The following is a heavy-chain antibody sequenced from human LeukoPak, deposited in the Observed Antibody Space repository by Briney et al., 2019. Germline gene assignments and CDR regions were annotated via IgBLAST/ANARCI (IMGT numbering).Heavy chain of an antibody. V-gene: IGHV1-18*01. CDR3: ARNIRLELTGGYYYYMDV. CDR1: GYTFTSYG. Sequence: GASVKVSCKASGYTFTSYGISWVRQAPGQGLEWMVWISAYNGNTNYAQKLQGRVTMTTDTSTSTAYMELRSLRSDDTAVYYCARNIRLELTGGYYYYMDVWGKGTTVTVSS. J-gene: IGHJ6*03. CDR2: ISAYNGNT. D-gene: IGHD3-9*01.